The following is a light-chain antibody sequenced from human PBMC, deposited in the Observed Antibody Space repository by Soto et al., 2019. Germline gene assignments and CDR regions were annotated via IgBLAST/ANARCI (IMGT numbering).Light chain of an antibody. J-gene: IGKJ1*01. CDR3: QQYGDWWT. V-gene: IGKV3-15*01. Sequence: EIVMTQSPATLSVSPGERATLSCRASQSVSSNLAWYQQKPGQAPRLLIYGASTRATGIPARFSGSGSGTEFTLTISSLQSEDFAVYFCQQYGDWWTFGQGTKVDIK. CDR2: GAS. CDR1: QSVSSN.